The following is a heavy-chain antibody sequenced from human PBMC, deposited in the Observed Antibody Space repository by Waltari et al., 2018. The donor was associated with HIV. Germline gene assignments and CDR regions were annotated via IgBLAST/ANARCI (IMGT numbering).Heavy chain of an antibody. CDR2: TYHRSKWFQ. D-gene: IGHD4-4*01. V-gene: IGHV6-1*02. CDR3: ARDSNGLDY. J-gene: IGHJ4*02. CDR1: GESVSSDSAA. Sequence: HVQLLQSGPGLVTSSQTLSITCAISGESVSSDSAARKWIRLSPSGRLEWLGRTYHRSKWFQLYAPSVRGRIRVDVDTSVNHFSLHLDSVTPDDTAVYYCARDSNGLDYWGQGTVVTVSS.